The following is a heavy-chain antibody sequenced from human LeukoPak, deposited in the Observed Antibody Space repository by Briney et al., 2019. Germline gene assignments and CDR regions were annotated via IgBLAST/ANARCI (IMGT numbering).Heavy chain of an antibody. CDR2: INPNSGGT. D-gene: IGHD5-24*01. V-gene: IGHV1-2*02. CDR3: ARVLSRWLQLHYFDY. CDR1: GYTFTGYY. J-gene: IGHJ4*02. Sequence: GASVKVSCTGSGYTFTGYYMHWLRQAPGQGLEWMGLINPNSGGTNYAQKFQGRVTMTRDTSISTAYMELSRLRSDDTAVYYCARVLSRWLQLHYFDYWGQGTLVTVSS.